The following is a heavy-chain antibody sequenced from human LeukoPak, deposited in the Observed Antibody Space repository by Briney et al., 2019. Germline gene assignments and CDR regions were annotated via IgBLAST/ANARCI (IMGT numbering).Heavy chain of an antibody. CDR2: ISAYNGNT. D-gene: IGHD6-13*01. Sequence: ASVKVSCKTSGYSFTSYGISWVRQAPGQGLEWMGWISAYNGNTNYAQKVQGRVTMTTDTSTSTAYMELRSLRSDDTGVYYCARDRWYSRNWNDAVDIWGQGTMVTVSS. J-gene: IGHJ3*02. CDR1: GYSFTSYG. V-gene: IGHV1-18*01. CDR3: ARDRWYSRNWNDAVDI.